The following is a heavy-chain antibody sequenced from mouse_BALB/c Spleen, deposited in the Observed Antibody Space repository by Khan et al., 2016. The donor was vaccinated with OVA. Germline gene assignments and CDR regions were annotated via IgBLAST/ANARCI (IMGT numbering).Heavy chain of an antibody. D-gene: IGHD2-1*01. J-gene: IGHJ4*01. CDR3: ARSCLGNYGAIDY. V-gene: IGHV9-2-1*01. CDR2: INTETGEP. Sequence: QIQLVQSGPELKKPGETVKISCKASGYTFTDYSMHWVKQAPGKGLKWVGWINTETGEPTYADAFKGRFAFSMETSASTAYLQITNLKNEDTATDFCARSCLGNYGAIDYWGQGTSVTVSS. CDR1: GYTFTDYS.